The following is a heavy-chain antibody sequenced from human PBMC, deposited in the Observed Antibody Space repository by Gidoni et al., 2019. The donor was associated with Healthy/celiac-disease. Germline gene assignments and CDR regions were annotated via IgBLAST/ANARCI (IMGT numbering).Heavy chain of an antibody. Sequence: QVQLVESGGGVVQPGRSLRLSCAASGFTFISYGMHWVRQAPGKGLEWVAVIWYDGSNKYYADSVKGRFTISRDNSKNTLYLQMNSLRAEDTAVYYCAREGGDYGYYFDYWGQGTLVTVSS. CDR3: AREGGDYGYYFDY. V-gene: IGHV3-33*01. J-gene: IGHJ4*02. CDR2: IWYDGSNK. D-gene: IGHD4-17*01. CDR1: GFTFISYG.